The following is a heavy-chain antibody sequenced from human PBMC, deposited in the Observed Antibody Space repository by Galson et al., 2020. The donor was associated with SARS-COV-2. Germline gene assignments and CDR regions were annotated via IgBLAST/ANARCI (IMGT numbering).Heavy chain of an antibody. CDR3: ARSKYYYDSSGYYSELGYYFDY. Sequence: SGPTLVKPTQTLTLTCTFSGFSLSTSGMCVSWIRQPPGKALEWLARIDWDDDKYYSTSLKTRLTISKDTSKNQVVLTMTNMDPVDTATYYCARSKYYYDSSGYYSELGYYFDYWGQGTLATVSS. CDR1: GFSLSTSGMC. CDR2: IDWDDDK. V-gene: IGHV2-70*11. D-gene: IGHD3-22*01. J-gene: IGHJ4*02.